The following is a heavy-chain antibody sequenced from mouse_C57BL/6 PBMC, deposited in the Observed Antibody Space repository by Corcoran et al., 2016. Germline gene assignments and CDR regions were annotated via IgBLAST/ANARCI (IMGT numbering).Heavy chain of an antibody. D-gene: IGHD2-4*01. Sequence: EVQLQQSGPELLKPGASVKISCKASGYTFTDYYLNWVKQSHGKSLEWIGDINPNNGGTSYNQKFKGKATLTVDKSSSTAYMELRSLTSEDSAVYYCVRRDMNYDYEDYFDYWGQGTTLTVSS. CDR2: INPNNGGT. V-gene: IGHV1-26*01. CDR1: GYTFTDYY. J-gene: IGHJ2*01. CDR3: VRRDMNYDYEDYFDY.